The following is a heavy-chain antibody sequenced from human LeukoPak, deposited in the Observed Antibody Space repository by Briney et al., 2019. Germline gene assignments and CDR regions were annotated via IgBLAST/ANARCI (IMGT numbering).Heavy chain of an antibody. V-gene: IGHV4-31*03. J-gene: IGHJ4*02. Sequence: SETLSLTCTVSGVSISSGGYYWSWIRQHPGKGLEWIGYIYYSGSAYYNPSLKSRVTISVDTSENQFSLKLSSVTAADTAVYYCARVNYGSATKEDYWGQGALVTVSS. CDR1: GVSISSGGYY. CDR3: ARVNYGSATKEDY. CDR2: IYYSGSA. D-gene: IGHD3-10*01.